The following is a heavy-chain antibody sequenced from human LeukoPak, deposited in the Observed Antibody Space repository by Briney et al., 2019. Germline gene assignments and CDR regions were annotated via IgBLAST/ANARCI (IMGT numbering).Heavy chain of an antibody. V-gene: IGHV3-66*01. J-gene: IGHJ4*02. D-gene: IGHD3-10*01. Sequence: GGSLRLSCAASGFSVSSNYMSWVRQAPGKGLEWVSVIYSDGSTYYADSVKGRFTISRDYSKNTLFLQVNSLRAEDTAVYYCARVYYYGSGSFSFDYWGRGTLVTVSS. CDR3: ARVYYYGSGSFSFDY. CDR2: IYSDGST. CDR1: GFSVSSNY.